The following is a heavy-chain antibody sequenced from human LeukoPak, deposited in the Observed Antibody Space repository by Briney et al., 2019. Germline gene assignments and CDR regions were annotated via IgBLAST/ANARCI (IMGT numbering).Heavy chain of an antibody. Sequence: ASVKVSCKASGYTFTGYYMHWVRQAPGQGLEWMGWINPNSGGTNYAQKFQGRVTMTRDTSTSTAYMELSRLRSDDTAVYYCARVRAPHYYDSSGYYEYFDYWGQGTLVIVSS. CDR1: GYTFTGYY. CDR3: ARVRAPHYYDSSGYYEYFDY. J-gene: IGHJ4*02. D-gene: IGHD3-22*01. CDR2: INPNSGGT. V-gene: IGHV1-2*02.